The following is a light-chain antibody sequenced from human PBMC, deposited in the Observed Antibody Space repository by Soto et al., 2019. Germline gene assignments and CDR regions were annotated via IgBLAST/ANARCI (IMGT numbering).Light chain of an antibody. J-gene: IGKJ1*01. CDR1: HTISSW. CDR3: QHYNSYSEA. Sequence: QVTKYPYTPSGSVGDRVTITCRASHTISSWLAWYQQKPGKAPKLLIYKASTLKSGVPSRLSGSGSGTEFTLTISSLQPDDFATYYCQHYNSYSEAFGQGTKVDIK. CDR2: KAS. V-gene: IGKV1-5*03.